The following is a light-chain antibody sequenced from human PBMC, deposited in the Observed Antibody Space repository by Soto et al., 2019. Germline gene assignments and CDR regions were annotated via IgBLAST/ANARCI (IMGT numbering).Light chain of an antibody. V-gene: IGKV1-27*01. J-gene: IGKJ4*01. CDR2: AAS. CDR3: QKCKLPPPT. Sequence: DIQMTQSPSSLSAFVGDRVTITCRASQDIGNFLAWYQQKPGKVPKLLIYAASTLQSGVPSRLSGSGSGTDFTLTISSLQPEVVATYYCQKCKLPPPTSSGGTNVDIK. CDR1: QDIGNF.